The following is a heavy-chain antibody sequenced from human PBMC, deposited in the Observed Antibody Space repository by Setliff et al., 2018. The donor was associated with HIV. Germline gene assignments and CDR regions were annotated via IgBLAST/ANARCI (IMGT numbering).Heavy chain of an antibody. CDR1: GGSLTGYF. D-gene: IGHD6-19*01. Sequence: SSETLSLTCAVYGGSLTGYFWTWIRQSPGKGLEWVGQVNRDGGAHYNPSLRSRVTISVDTSKNQFSLKLSSVTAADTAVYYCARHRDSSGWYGDYYYYMDVWGKGTTVTVSS. J-gene: IGHJ6*03. CDR3: ARHRDSSGWYGDYYYYMDV. V-gene: IGHV4-34*01. CDR2: VNRDGGA.